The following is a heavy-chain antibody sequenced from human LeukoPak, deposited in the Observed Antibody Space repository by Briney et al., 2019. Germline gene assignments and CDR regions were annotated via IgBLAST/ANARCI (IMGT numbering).Heavy chain of an antibody. CDR3: ASTERCSTTCRLDY. D-gene: IGHD2-2*01. CDR2: INHSGST. Sequence: PAETLSLTCAVYGGSFRGYYWSWIRQPPGKGLEWIGEINHSGSTNYNPSLKSRVTISLDTSMKKFSLKLNSVTAADTAVYYCASTERCSTTCRLDYWGQGTLVTVSS. V-gene: IGHV4-34*01. J-gene: IGHJ4*02. CDR1: GGSFRGYY.